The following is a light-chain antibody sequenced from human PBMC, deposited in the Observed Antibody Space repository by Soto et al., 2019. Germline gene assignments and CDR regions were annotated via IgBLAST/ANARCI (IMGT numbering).Light chain of an antibody. CDR3: LQHQTYPLS. Sequence: DIQMTQSPSSLSASVGGRCAITCRASQGIREDLAWYQQKPGKAPTRLXYGVSSLQNGVPSRFSATGSGTEFTLTISSLQPEDFATYYCLQHQTYPLSFGGGTKVDIK. CDR1: QGIRED. CDR2: GVS. J-gene: IGKJ4*01. V-gene: IGKV1-17*01.